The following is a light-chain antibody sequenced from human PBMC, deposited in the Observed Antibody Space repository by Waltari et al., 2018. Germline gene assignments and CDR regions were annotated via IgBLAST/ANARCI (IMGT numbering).Light chain of an antibody. J-gene: IGLJ2*01. CDR2: DVS. CDR3: NSYTSTDTRV. V-gene: IGLV2-14*03. Sequence: QSPLTQPASVSGSPGQSITISCTCTRRDVGGSEFVTWYQQHPGKAPKVILFDVSRRPSGVSDRFSGSKSGNTASLTISGLQAEDEAHYYCNSYTSTDTRVFGGGTWVTV. CDR1: RRDVGGSEF.